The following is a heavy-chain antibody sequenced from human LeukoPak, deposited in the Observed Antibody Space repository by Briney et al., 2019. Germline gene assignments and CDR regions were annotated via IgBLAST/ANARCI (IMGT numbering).Heavy chain of an antibody. CDR1: GGSISSYY. Sequence: KPSETLSLTCTVSGGSISSYYWSWIRQPPGKGLEWIGYISYSGSTNYNPSLKSRVAISVDTSKNQFSLKLSSVTAADRALYYCARQTTSGYLDYWGQGTLVTVS. CDR2: ISYSGST. D-gene: IGHD3-22*01. J-gene: IGHJ4*02. V-gene: IGHV4-59*08. CDR3: ARQTTSGYLDY.